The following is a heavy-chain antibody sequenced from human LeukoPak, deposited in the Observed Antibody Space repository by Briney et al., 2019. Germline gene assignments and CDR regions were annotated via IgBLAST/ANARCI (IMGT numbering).Heavy chain of an antibody. CDR2: IIPIFGTA. D-gene: IGHD1-26*01. V-gene: IGHV1-69*13. Sequence: ASVKVSCKASGCTFSSYAISWVRQAPGQGLEWMGGIIPIFGTANYAQKFQGRVTITADESTSTAYMELSSLRSEDTAVYYCARGATSGSYYNDAFDIWGQGTMVTVSS. J-gene: IGHJ3*02. CDR3: ARGATSGSYYNDAFDI. CDR1: GCTFSSYA.